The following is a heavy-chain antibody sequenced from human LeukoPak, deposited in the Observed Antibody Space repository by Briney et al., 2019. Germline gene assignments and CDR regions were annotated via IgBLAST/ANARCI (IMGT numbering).Heavy chain of an antibody. CDR2: IYHSGST. J-gene: IGHJ6*03. CDR3: ARVFTYYYYMDV. Sequence: SETLSLTCAVSGVSISSSNWWSWVRQSPGKGLEWIGEIYHSGSTNYNPSLKSRVTMSVDRSKNQFSLRLRSVTAADTAVFYCARVFTYYYYMDVWGKGTTVTVS. CDR1: GVSISSSNW. V-gene: IGHV4-4*02.